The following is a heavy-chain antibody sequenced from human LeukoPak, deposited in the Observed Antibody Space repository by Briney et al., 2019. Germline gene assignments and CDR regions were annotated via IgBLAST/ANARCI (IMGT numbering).Heavy chain of an antibody. CDR3: ASDMDNWTSFDY. CDR1: RYTFTNYG. D-gene: IGHD1-20*01. V-gene: IGHV1-18*01. J-gene: IGHJ4*02. CDR2: ISAYNGNT. Sequence: SVNVSCNSSRYTFTNYGINWVRQAPGQGLEWMGWISAYNGNTNYAQKLQGRVTMTTDTSTSTAYMELRSMRSDDTAVYYCASDMDNWTSFDYWGQGTLVTVSS.